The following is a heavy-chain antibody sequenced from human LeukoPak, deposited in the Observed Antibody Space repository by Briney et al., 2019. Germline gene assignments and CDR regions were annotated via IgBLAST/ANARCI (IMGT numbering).Heavy chain of an antibody. V-gene: IGHV3-23*01. CDR2: ISGSGGST. Sequence: PGGSLRLSCAASGFTFSSYAMSWVRQAPGKGLEWVSAISGSGGSTYYADSVKGRFTISRDNSKNTLYLQMNSLRAEDTAVYYCAKDLPPTNWNYAAFDIWGQGTMDTVSS. D-gene: IGHD1-7*01. CDR3: AKDLPPTNWNYAAFDI. CDR1: GFTFSSYA. J-gene: IGHJ3*02.